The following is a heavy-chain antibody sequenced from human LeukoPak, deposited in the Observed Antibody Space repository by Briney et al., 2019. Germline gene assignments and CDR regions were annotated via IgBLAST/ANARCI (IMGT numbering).Heavy chain of an antibody. V-gene: IGHV3-21*01. J-gene: IGHJ5*02. CDR1: GFTFSSYS. Sequence: GGSLRLSCAASGFTFSSYSMNWVRQAPGKGLEWVSSISSSSSHIYYADSVKGRFTISRDNAKNSLYLQTNSLRAEDTAVYYCARDKYDFWSGYYTWGQGTLVTVSS. D-gene: IGHD3-3*01. CDR2: ISSSSSHI. CDR3: ARDKYDFWSGYYT.